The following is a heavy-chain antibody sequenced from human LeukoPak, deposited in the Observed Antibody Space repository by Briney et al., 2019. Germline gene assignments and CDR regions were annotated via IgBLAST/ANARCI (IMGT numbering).Heavy chain of an antibody. V-gene: IGHV4-61*02. J-gene: IGHJ5*02. Sequence: SETLSLTCTVSGGSISSGSYYWSRIRQPAGKGPEWIGRIYTSGSTNYNPSLKGRVTISVDTSKNQFSLKLSSVTAADTAVYYCARAYQGAFDPWGQGTLVTVSS. D-gene: IGHD2-2*01. CDR1: GGSISSGSYY. CDR3: ARAYQGAFDP. CDR2: IYTSGST.